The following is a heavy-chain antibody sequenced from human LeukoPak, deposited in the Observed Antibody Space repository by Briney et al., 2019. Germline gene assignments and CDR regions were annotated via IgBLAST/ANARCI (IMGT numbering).Heavy chain of an antibody. J-gene: IGHJ4*02. V-gene: IGHV4-61*02. CDR2: IYTSGST. CDR3: ARDGAVAGSNFDY. D-gene: IGHD6-19*01. CDR1: GGSISSGGYY. Sequence: SQTLSLTCTVSGGSISSGGYYWSWIRQPAGKGLEWIGRIYTSGSTNYNPSLKSRVTMSVDTSKNQFSLKLSSVTAADTAVYYCARDGAVAGSNFDYWGQGTLVTVSS.